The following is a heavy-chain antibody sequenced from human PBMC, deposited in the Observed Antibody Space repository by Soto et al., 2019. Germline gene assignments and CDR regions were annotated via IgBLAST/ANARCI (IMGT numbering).Heavy chain of an antibody. CDR3: ARDYYYDSSGYSPLDY. V-gene: IGHV3-21*01. D-gene: IGHD3-22*01. CDR1: GFTFTRYS. CDR2: ITISSSST. J-gene: IGHJ4*02. Sequence: GGSLRLSCAASGFTFTRYSMNWVRQAPGKGLEWVSSITISSSSTHYADSVKGRFTISRDNAKNSLHLQMNNLRAEDTAVYYCARDYYYDSSGYSPLDYWGQGTLVTVSS.